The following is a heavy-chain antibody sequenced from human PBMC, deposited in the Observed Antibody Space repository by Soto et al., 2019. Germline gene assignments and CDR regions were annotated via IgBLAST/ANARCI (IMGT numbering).Heavy chain of an antibody. CDR1: GFTFSSYA. CDR2: ISYDGSNK. Sequence: PGGSLRLSCAASGFTFSSYAMHWVRQAPGKGLEWVAVISYDGSNKYYADSVKGRFTISRDNSKNTLYLQMNSLRAEDTAVYYCARADATATVAGLSHYGMDVWGQRTTVTVSS. D-gene: IGHD6-19*01. J-gene: IGHJ6*02. V-gene: IGHV3-30-3*01. CDR3: ARADATATVAGLSHYGMDV.